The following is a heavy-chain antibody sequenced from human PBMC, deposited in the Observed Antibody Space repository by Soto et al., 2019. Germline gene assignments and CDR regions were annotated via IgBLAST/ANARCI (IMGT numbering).Heavy chain of an antibody. CDR1: GYTFRSDS. J-gene: IGHJ6*02. D-gene: IGHD2-21*02. CDR3: ARRGDSVVTAETDYYYYYGMDV. Sequence: EVQLVESGGGLVKPGGSLRLSCAACGYTFRSDSMNWVRQAPGKGLEWVSSISSSSSYIYYADSVKGRFTISRDNAKNSLYLQMNSLRAEDTAVYYCARRGDSVVTAETDYYYYYGMDVWGQGTTVTVSS. CDR2: ISSSSSYI. V-gene: IGHV3-21*01.